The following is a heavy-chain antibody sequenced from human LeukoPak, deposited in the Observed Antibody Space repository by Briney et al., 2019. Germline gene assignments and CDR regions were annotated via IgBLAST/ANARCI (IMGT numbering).Heavy chain of an antibody. CDR2: IKGDGSEK. Sequence: GGSLRLSCAASGFTFSSYWMSWVRQAPGKGLEWVANIKGDGSEKEYVESVKGRFTISRDNAKNSLYLQMNSLRAEDTAVYYCATNAGWFRLDSWGQGALVTVSS. CDR3: ATNAGWFRLDS. D-gene: IGHD2-15*01. V-gene: IGHV3-7*05. CDR1: GFTFSSYW. J-gene: IGHJ4*02.